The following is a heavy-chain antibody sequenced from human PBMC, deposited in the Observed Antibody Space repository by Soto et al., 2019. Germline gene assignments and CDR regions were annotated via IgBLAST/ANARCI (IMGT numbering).Heavy chain of an antibody. J-gene: IGHJ6*02. CDR2: FDPEDGET. D-gene: IGHD6-13*01. CDR3: ATIPIAAAGNNYYYYGMDV. V-gene: IGHV1-24*01. Sequence: ASVKVSCKXSGYTLTELSMHWVRQAPGKGLEWMGGFDPEDGETIYAQKFQGRVTMTEDTSTDTAYMELSSLRSEDTAVYYCATIPIAAAGNNYYYYGMDVWGQGTTVTVSS. CDR1: GYTLTELS.